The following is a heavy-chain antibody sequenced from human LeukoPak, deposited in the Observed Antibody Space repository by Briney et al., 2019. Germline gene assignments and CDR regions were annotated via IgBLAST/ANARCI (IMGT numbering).Heavy chain of an antibody. Sequence: ASVKVSCKASGGTFSSYAISWVRQAPGQGLEWMGRIIPILGIANYAQKFQGGVTITADKSTSTAYMELSSLRSEDTAVYYCARTIAAAGIYYFDYWGQGTLVTVSS. CDR2: IIPILGIA. CDR3: ARTIAAAGIYYFDY. D-gene: IGHD6-13*01. J-gene: IGHJ4*02. V-gene: IGHV1-69*04. CDR1: GGTFSSYA.